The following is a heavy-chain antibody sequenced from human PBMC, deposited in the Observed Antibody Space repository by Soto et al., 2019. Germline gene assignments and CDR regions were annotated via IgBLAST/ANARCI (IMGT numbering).Heavy chain of an antibody. D-gene: IGHD3-9*01. CDR3: AHKLRYLDPMDV. V-gene: IGHV2-5*01. CDR1: GFSLSTGGVA. J-gene: IGHJ6*02. Sequence: QCGPTLVNPTQTLTLTCTFSGFSLSTGGVAVGWTRQPPGKALEWLALIYWNDDKLYSPSLKTRLTVTKDTSKNQVVLTMTNVGPVDTATYYCAHKLRYLDPMDVWGQGTTVTVSS. CDR2: IYWNDDK.